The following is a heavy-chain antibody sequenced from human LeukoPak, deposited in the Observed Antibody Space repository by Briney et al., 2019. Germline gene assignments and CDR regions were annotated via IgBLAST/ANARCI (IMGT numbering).Heavy chain of an antibody. CDR3: ASSGSYFYFDY. Sequence: SETLSLTCTVSGGSISSSSYYWGWIRQPPGKGLEWIGSIYYSGSTYYNPSLKSRVTISVDTSKNQFSLRLSSVTAADTAVYYCASSGSYFYFDYWGQGTLVTVSS. D-gene: IGHD1-26*01. V-gene: IGHV4-39*01. CDR2: IYYSGST. J-gene: IGHJ4*02. CDR1: GGSISSSSYY.